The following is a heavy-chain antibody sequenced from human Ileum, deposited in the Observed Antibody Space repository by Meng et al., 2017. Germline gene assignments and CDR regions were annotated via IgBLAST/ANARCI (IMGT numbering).Heavy chain of an antibody. CDR1: GGSFIGYC. D-gene: IGHD3-16*01. Sequence: RWGPGRLKPSVAPSPPCAFYGGSFIGYCWSWTRQPPGQGLEWIGEINHSGSTNYNPSLKSRVTISVDTSKNQFSRKLSSVTAADTAVYYCARGGGRYGPDFDYWGQGTLVTVSS. J-gene: IGHJ4*02. CDR3: ARGGGRYGPDFDY. V-gene: IGHV4-34*01. CDR2: INHSGST.